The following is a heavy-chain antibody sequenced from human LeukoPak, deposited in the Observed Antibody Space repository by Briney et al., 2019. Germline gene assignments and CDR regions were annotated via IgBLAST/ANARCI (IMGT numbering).Heavy chain of an antibody. CDR2: ISAYNGNT. J-gene: IGHJ5*02. CDR3: ARDPVRFLEWLSYNWLDP. Sequence: HGASVKVSCKASGYTFTSYGISWVRQAPGQGLEWMGWISAYNGNTNYAQKLQGRVTMTTDTSTSTAYMELRSLRSDDTAVYYCARDPVRFLEWLSYNWLDPWGQGTLVTVSS. V-gene: IGHV1-18*01. CDR1: GYTFTSYG. D-gene: IGHD3-3*01.